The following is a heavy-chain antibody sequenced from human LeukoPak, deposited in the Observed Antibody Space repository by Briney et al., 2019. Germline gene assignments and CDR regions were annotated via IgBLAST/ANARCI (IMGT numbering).Heavy chain of an antibody. D-gene: IGHD5-24*01. CDR1: GFTVSSNY. V-gene: IGHV3-53*01. J-gene: IGHJ4*02. CDR2: IYSGGST. Sequence: PGGSLRLSCAASGFTVSSNYMSWVRQAPGKGLEWVSVIYSGGSTYYADSVKGRFTISRDNAKNSLYLQTNSLRAEDTAVYYRTRDFGWQQFDYWGQGTLVTVSS. CDR3: TRDFGWQQFDY.